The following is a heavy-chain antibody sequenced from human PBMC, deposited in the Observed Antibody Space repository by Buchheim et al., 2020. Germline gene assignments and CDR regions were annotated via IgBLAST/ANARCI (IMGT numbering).Heavy chain of an antibody. D-gene: IGHD4-17*01. V-gene: IGHV1-46*03. CDR1: GYTFTSYY. CDR3: ARGTTVTTYYYYYGMDV. J-gene: IGHJ6*02. Sequence: QVQLVQSGAEVKKPGASVKVSCKASGYTFTSYYMHWVRQAPGQGLEWMGIINPSGGSTSYAQTFQGRVTMTRATSTSTDYMELSSLRSEDTAVYYCARGTTVTTYYYYYGMDVWGQGTT. CDR2: INPSGGST.